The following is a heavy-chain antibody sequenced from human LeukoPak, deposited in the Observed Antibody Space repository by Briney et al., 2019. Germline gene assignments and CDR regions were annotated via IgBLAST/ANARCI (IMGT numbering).Heavy chain of an antibody. V-gene: IGHV3-15*01. CDR1: GFTFSNAW. Sequence: PGGSLRLSCAASGFTFSNAWMSWVRQAPGKGLEWVGRIKSKTYGGTTDYAAPVKGRFTMSRDDSKNTLYLQMNSLKTEDTAVYYCTTTYGLGYWGQGTLVTVSS. CDR3: TTTYGLGY. D-gene: IGHD3-16*01. J-gene: IGHJ4*02. CDR2: IKSKTYGGTT.